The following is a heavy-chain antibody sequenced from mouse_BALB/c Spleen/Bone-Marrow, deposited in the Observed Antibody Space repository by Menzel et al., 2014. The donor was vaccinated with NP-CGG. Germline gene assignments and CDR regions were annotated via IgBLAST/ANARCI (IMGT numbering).Heavy chain of an antibody. V-gene: IGHV5-17*02. J-gene: IGHJ2*01. CDR3: TRGGNWEDFDY. Sequence: EVQLLESGGGLVQPGGSRKLSCAASGFTFSSFGMHWVRQAPEKGLEWVAYISSGSSPIFYADSVKGRFTISRDNPKNTLFLQMTSLRSEDTAIYYCTRGGNWEDFDYWGQGTTLTVSS. D-gene: IGHD4-1*01. CDR1: GFTFSSFG. CDR2: ISSGSSPI.